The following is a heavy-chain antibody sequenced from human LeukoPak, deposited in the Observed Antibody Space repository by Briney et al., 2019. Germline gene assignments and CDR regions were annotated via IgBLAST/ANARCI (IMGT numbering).Heavy chain of an antibody. Sequence: SETLSLTCTVSGGSISSSSYYWGWIRQPPGKGLEWIGSIYYSGSTYYNPSLKSRVTISVDTSKNQFSLKLSSVIAADTAVYYCATQARQAVAGTEWFDPWGQGTLVTVSS. CDR3: ATQARQAVAGTEWFDP. CDR2: IYYSGST. V-gene: IGHV4-39*01. J-gene: IGHJ5*02. CDR1: GGSISSSSYY. D-gene: IGHD6-19*01.